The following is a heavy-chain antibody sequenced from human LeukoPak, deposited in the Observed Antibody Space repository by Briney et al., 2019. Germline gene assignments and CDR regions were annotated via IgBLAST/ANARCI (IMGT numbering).Heavy chain of an antibody. J-gene: IGHJ4*02. CDR3: ARDWNSSGWYLVLDY. CDR2: ITSGGGST. V-gene: IGHV3-23*01. CDR1: GFAFGSYS. Sequence: GSLRLSCVASGFAFGSYSMTWVRQAPGKGLEWVSGITSGGGSTDYADSVKGRFTISRDNSKNTLYLQMNSLRAEDTAVYYCARDWNSSGWYLVLDYWGQGTLVTVSS. D-gene: IGHD6-19*01.